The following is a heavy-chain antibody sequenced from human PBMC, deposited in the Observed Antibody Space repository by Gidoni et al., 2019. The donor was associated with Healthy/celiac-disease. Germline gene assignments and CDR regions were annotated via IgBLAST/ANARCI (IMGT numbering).Heavy chain of an antibody. CDR3: TTDRVSYYDILTGLNPYGMDV. CDR1: GLPFSNAW. V-gene: IGHV3-15*01. Sequence: EVQLVESGGGLVKPGGSLRLSCAASGLPFSNAWMSWVRQAPGKGLEWVGRIKSKTDGGTTDYAAPVKGRFTISRDDSKNTLYLQMNSLKTEDTAVYYCTTDRVSYYDILTGLNPYGMDVWGQGTTVTVSS. D-gene: IGHD3-9*01. CDR2: IKSKTDGGTT. J-gene: IGHJ6*02.